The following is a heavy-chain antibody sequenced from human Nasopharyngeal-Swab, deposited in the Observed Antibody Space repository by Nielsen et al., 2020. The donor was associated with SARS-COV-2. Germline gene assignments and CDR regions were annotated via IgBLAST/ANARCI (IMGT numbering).Heavy chain of an antibody. CDR2: IRSKGNSYAT. J-gene: IGHJ4*01. V-gene: IGHV3-73*01. CDR1: GFIFSDSA. Sequence: AGSLRLSCAASGFIFSDSAIHWVRQASGKGLEWVGRIRSKGNSYATEYAASVEGRFTISRDDSKNTAYLQMNSLMTEDTAVYYCSRCGGSCYTGKDYWGQGTLVTVS. CDR3: SRCGGSCYTGKDY. D-gene: IGHD2-15*01.